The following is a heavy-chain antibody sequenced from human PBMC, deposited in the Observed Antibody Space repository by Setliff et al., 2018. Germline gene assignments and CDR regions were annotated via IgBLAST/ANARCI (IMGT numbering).Heavy chain of an antibody. CDR1: GYTFISYG. CDR2: INPNSGGT. CDR3: ARGRDFWSGYLVY. D-gene: IGHD3-3*01. V-gene: IGHV1-2*04. J-gene: IGHJ4*02. Sequence: ASVKVSCKASGYTFISYGISWVRQAPGQGLEWMGWINPNSGGTNYAQKFQGWVTMTRDTSISTAYVELSRLRSDDTAVYYCARGRDFWSGYLVYWGQGTLVTVSS.